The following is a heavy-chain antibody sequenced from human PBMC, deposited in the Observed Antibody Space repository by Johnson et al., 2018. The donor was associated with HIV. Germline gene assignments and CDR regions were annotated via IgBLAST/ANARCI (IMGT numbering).Heavy chain of an antibody. Sequence: QVQLVESGGGWVKPGGSLSLSCAASGFTFSDSYMNWIRQAPGKGLEWVSGIDWNGGSNKYYADSVKGRFTISRDNSKNTLSLQMNSPRVDDTAIYYCARVRAGRENAFDIWGQGTMVT. D-gene: IGHD1-26*01. CDR3: ARVRAGRENAFDI. CDR1: GFTFSDSY. CDR2: IDWNGGSNK. V-gene: IGHV3-11*04. J-gene: IGHJ3*02.